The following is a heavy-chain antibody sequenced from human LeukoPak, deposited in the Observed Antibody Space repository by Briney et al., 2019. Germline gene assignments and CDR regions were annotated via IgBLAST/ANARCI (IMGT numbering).Heavy chain of an antibody. Sequence: SVKVSCKASGGTFSSYAISWVRQAPGQGLEWMGGIIPIFGTANYAQKFQGRVTITADESTSTAYMELSSLRSEDTAVYYCARDPLSGWLQSRGAFDIWGQGTMVTVSS. V-gene: IGHV1-69*13. CDR2: IIPIFGTA. CDR3: ARDPLSGWLQSRGAFDI. J-gene: IGHJ3*02. CDR1: GGTFSSYA. D-gene: IGHD5-24*01.